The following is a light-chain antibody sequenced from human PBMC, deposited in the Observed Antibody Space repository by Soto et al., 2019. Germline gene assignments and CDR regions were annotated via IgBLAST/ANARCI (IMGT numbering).Light chain of an antibody. V-gene: IGKV1-12*01. CDR3: QQASGFPYT. Sequence: DIQLAQSPSSVSASVGDRVTITCRASQGLAGWLGWYQQKPGTAPKLLISGASSLQNVVPSRFSGNGSGTDFSLTISSLQPDDVALYFCQQASGFPYTFGYGKRLEFK. J-gene: IGKJ5*01. CDR1: QGLAGW. CDR2: GAS.